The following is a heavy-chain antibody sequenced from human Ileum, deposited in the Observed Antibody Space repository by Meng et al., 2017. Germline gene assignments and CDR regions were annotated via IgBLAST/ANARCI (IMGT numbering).Heavy chain of an antibody. Sequence: ASVKVSCKASGYTLTVYHMHWVRQAPGPGHEWIGRINPNSGGTNYAQQYQGRVTMTRDTSISTAYMELSRLRSDDSAVYYCARDLAGLEDWGQGTLVTVSS. CDR3: ARDLAGLED. D-gene: IGHD3-3*01. J-gene: IGHJ4*02. V-gene: IGHV1-2*06. CDR2: INPNSGGT. CDR1: GYTLTVYH.